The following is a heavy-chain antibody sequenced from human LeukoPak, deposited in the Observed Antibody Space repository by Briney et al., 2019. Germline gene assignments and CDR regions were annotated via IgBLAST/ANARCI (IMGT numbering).Heavy chain of an antibody. CDR3: ARNSGYSDLNY. CDR1: GDSFSGNKY. CDR2: IYRSGAT. V-gene: IGHV4-4*02. D-gene: IGHD3-22*01. J-gene: IGHJ4*02. Sequence: SETLSLTCAVSGDSFSGNKYWTWVRQPPGKGLEWIGEIYRSGATNYNPSLKSRVTVSQDKSKNQFSLKLNSVTAADTAIYYCARNSGYSDLNYWGQGVLVTVSS.